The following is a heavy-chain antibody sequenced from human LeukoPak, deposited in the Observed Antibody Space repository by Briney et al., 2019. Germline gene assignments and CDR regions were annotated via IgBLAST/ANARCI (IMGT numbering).Heavy chain of an antibody. V-gene: IGHV3-33*01. CDR3: ARDRVYYGSGSTFDY. Sequence: GGSLRLSCAASGFTFSSYGMHWVRQAPGKGPEWVAVIWYDGSNKYYADSVKGRFTISRDNSKNTLYLQMNSLRAEDTAVYYCARDRVYYGSGSTFDYWGQGTLVTVSS. CDR2: IWYDGSNK. J-gene: IGHJ4*02. D-gene: IGHD3-10*01. CDR1: GFTFSSYG.